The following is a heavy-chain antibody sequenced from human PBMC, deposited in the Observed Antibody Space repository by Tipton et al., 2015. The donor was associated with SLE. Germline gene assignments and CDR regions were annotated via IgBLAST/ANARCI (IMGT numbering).Heavy chain of an antibody. CDR3: ASNSGTYYYYYCMDV. D-gene: IGHD1-26*01. J-gene: IGHJ6*03. V-gene: IGHV4-4*07. CDR2: VYTRGSS. Sequence: TLSLTCTVSGGSISGHYRSWIRQPAGKGLEWIGRVYTRGSSTYNPSLKSRVTISVDTSKNQFSLKLSSVTAADTAIYYCASNSGTYYYYYCMDVWGKGTTVTVSS. CDR1: GGSISGHY.